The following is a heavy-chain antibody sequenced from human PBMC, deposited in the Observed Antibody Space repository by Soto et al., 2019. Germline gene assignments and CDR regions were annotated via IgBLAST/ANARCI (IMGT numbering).Heavy chain of an antibody. CDR2: IWYDGSNK. D-gene: IGHD6-19*01. Sequence: QVQLVESGGGVVQPGRSLRLSCAASGFTFSSYGMHWVRQAPGKGLEWVAVIWYDGSNKYYADSVKGRFTISRDNSKNTLYLQMNSLRAEDTAVYYCARASGVGEKLRLAVAGDWGQGTLVTVSS. V-gene: IGHV3-33*01. CDR3: ARASGVGEKLRLAVAGD. J-gene: IGHJ4*02. CDR1: GFTFSSYG.